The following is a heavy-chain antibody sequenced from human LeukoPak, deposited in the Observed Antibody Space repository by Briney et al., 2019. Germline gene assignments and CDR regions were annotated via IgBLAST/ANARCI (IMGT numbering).Heavy chain of an antibody. J-gene: IGHJ5*02. CDR2: IIPIFGTA. V-gene: IGHV1-69*13. CDR1: GYTFTDYY. Sequence: ASVKVSCKASGYTFTDYYMHWVRQAPGQGLEWMGGIIPIFGTANYAQKFQGRVTITADESTSTAYMELSSLRSEDTAVYYCARDRGQQLDWFDPWGQGTLVTVSS. CDR3: ARDRGQQLDWFDP. D-gene: IGHD6-13*01.